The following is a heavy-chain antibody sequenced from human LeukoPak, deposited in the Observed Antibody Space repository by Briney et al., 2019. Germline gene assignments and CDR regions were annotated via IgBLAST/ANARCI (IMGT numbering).Heavy chain of an antibody. V-gene: IGHV3-66*01. CDR1: GFIVSSNY. J-gene: IGHJ4*02. CDR3: ARGYCSSTSCFDYYFDY. D-gene: IGHD2-2*01. Sequence: GSLRLSCSASGFIVSSNYMSWVRQAPGKGLEWVSVIYSGGSTYYADSVKGRFTISRDNSKNTLYLQMNSLRAEDTAVYYCARGYCSSTSCFDYYFDYWGQGTLVTVSS. CDR2: IYSGGST.